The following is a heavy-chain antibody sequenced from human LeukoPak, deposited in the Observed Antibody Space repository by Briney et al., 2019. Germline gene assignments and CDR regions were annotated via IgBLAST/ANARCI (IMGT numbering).Heavy chain of an antibody. CDR2: INTNTGNP. Sequence: VASVEVSCKASGYTFTSYAMNWVRQAPGQGLEWMGWINTNTGNPTYAQGFTGRFVFSLDTSVSTAYLRISSLKAEDTAVYYCARVPMGATDLGDYWGQGTLVTVSS. D-gene: IGHD1-26*01. CDR1: GYTFTSYA. J-gene: IGHJ4*02. V-gene: IGHV7-4-1*02. CDR3: ARVPMGATDLGDY.